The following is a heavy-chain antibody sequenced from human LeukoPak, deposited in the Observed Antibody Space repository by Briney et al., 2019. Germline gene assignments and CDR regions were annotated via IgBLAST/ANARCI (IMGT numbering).Heavy chain of an antibody. CDR3: ARSIAAAGYAFDP. D-gene: IGHD6-13*01. V-gene: IGHV1-69*13. J-gene: IGHJ5*02. Sequence: GASVKVSCKASGGTFSSYAISWVRQAPGQGLEWMGGIIPIFGTANYAQKFQGRVTVTADESTSTAYMELSSLRSEDTAVYYCARSIAAAGYAFDPWGQGTLVTVSS. CDR2: IIPIFGTA. CDR1: GGTFSSYA.